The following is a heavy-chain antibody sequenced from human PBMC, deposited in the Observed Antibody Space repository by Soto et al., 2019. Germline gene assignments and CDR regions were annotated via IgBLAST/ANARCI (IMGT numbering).Heavy chain of an antibody. CDR2: ISYDGNKK. Sequence: QVQLVESGGGVVQPGRSLRLSCAASGFTFSSYSMHWVRQAPGKGLEWVALISYDGNKKYYADSVKGRFTISRDNSKDTRYLQMNSLKPEDTAVYYCARDNAIWQAGIGYFDYWGQGTLVTVSS. J-gene: IGHJ4*02. CDR3: ARDNAIWQAGIGYFDY. V-gene: IGHV3-30-3*01. CDR1: GFTFSSYS. D-gene: IGHD6-13*01.